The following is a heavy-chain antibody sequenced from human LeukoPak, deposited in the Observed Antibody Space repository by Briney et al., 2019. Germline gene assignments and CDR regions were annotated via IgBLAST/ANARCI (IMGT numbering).Heavy chain of an antibody. CDR2: INHSGST. CDR3: ASSGLGGSGWYGDAFDI. Sequence: SETLSLTCAVYGGSFSGYYWSWIRQPPGEGLEWIGEINHSGSTNYNPSLKSRVTISVDTSKNQFSLKLSSVTAADTAVYYCASSGLGGSGWYGDAFDIWGQGTMVTVSS. D-gene: IGHD6-19*01. V-gene: IGHV4-34*01. J-gene: IGHJ3*02. CDR1: GGSFSGYY.